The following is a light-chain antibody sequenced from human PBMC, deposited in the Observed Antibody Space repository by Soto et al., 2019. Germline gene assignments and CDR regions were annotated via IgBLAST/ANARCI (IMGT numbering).Light chain of an antibody. CDR2: RAS. Sequence: DVVMTQSPDSLAVSLGERATINCKSSQSVLHSSHNENSVAWYQQKAGQRPKLLIYRASIRESGVPDRFSGSGYGTDSTLTISSMQAEDVEVYYCKQHYTGIAFGQGTRLEIK. CDR1: QSVLHSSHNENS. V-gene: IGKV4-1*01. CDR3: KQHYTGIA. J-gene: IGKJ5*01.